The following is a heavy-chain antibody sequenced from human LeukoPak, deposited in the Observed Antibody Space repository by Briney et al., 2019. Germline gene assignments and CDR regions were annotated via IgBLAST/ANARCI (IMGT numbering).Heavy chain of an antibody. J-gene: IGHJ5*02. Sequence: GASVKVSCKASGYTFTSYYMHWVRQAPGQGLEWMGIINPSGGSTSYAQKFQGRVTMTRDTSTSTVYMELSSLRSEDTAVYYCATTAVAGTTGNWFDPWGQGTLVTVSS. V-gene: IGHV1-46*03. CDR2: INPSGGST. CDR3: ATTAVAGTTGNWFDP. CDR1: GYTFTSYY. D-gene: IGHD6-19*01.